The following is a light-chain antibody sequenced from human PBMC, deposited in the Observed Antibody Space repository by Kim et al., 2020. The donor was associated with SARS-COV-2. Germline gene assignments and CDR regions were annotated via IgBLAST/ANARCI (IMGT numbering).Light chain of an antibody. J-gene: IGLJ3*02. Sequence: GQSFTVSCTGASSDVGGYNYVSWFQQHPGKAPKLKIYEVSKRPSGVSNRFSGSKSGNTASLTISGLQAEDEADYYCSSYTTTNSWVFGGGTQLTVL. CDR2: EVS. CDR1: SSDVGGYNY. CDR3: SSYTTTNSWV. V-gene: IGLV2-14*03.